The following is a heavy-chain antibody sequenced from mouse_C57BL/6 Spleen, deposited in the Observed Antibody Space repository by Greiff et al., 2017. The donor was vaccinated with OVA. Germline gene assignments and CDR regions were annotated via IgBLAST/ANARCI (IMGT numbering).Heavy chain of an antibody. CDR2: IDPSDSYT. D-gene: IGHD4-1*01. CDR3: ASPVTGASAWFAY. J-gene: IGHJ3*01. CDR1: GYTFTSYW. Sequence: VQLQQPGAELVKPGASVKLSCKASGYTFTSYWMQWVKQRPGQGLEWIGEIDPSDSYTNYNQKFKGKATLTVDTSSCKAYMQLSSLTSEDSAVNYCASPVTGASAWFAYWGQGTLVTVSA. V-gene: IGHV1-50*01.